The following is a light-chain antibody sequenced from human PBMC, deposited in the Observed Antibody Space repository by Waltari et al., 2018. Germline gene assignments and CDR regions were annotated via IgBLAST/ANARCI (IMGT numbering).Light chain of an antibody. J-gene: IGLJ2*01. Sequence: SYVLTQSPSVSLAPGQTATLTCGGNNIGSKSVHWYQQKPGQAPVVVVYDDGVRPSGIPDRFFGYNSENTATLTISMVEAGDEADYYCQVWDTTNDHVVFGGGTKMTVL. V-gene: IGLV3-21*02. CDR1: NIGSKS. CDR2: DDG. CDR3: QVWDTTNDHVV.